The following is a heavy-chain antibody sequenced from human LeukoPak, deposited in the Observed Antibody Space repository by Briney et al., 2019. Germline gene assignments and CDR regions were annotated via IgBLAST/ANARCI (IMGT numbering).Heavy chain of an antibody. CDR3: ARDPPNYDDSSGYNWFDP. CDR2: ISAYNGNT. CDR1: GYTFTSYG. Sequence: VASVKVSCKASGYTFTSYGISWVRQAPGQGLEWMGWISAYNGNTNYAQKLQGRVTMTTDTSTSTAYMELRSLRSDDTAVYYCARDPPNYDDSSGYNWFDPWGQGTLVTVSS. J-gene: IGHJ5*02. D-gene: IGHD3-22*01. V-gene: IGHV1-18*01.